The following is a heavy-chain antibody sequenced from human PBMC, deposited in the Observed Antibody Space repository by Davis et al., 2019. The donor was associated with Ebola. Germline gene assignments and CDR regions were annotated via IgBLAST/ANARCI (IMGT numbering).Heavy chain of an antibody. Sequence: AASVKVSCKATGYTFTSYDINWVRQATGQGLEWMGWMNPKSGNTGYAQKFQGRVTMTRNTSMSTAYMELSSLRSEDTAVYYCARGDSSGWYDFDYWGQGTLVTVSS. V-gene: IGHV1-8*01. D-gene: IGHD6-19*01. CDR1: GYTFTSYD. CDR2: MNPKSGNT. CDR3: ARGDSSGWYDFDY. J-gene: IGHJ4*02.